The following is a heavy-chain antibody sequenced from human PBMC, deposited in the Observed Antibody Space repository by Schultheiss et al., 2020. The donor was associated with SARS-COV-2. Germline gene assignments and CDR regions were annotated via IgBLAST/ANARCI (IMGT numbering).Heavy chain of an antibody. J-gene: IGHJ5*02. Sequence: GGSLRLSCAVSGFTFSNAWMSWVRQAPGKGLEWISYINGASSHTDYADSVKGRFTISRDNAKKSLYLEMNSLRAEDTAVYYCARDGIRTAPGNWFDPWGQGILVTVSS. D-gene: IGHD2-21*02. CDR1: GFTFSNAW. V-gene: IGHV3-11*05. CDR2: INGASSHT. CDR3: ARDGIRTAPGNWFDP.